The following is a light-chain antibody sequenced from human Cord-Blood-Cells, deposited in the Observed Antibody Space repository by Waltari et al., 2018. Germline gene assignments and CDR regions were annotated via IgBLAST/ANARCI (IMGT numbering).Light chain of an antibody. CDR3: QVWDSSSDHPVV. J-gene: IGLJ2*01. CDR1: NIGSNS. V-gene: IGLV3-21*03. CDR2: DDS. Sequence: SYVLTQPPSLSVAPRKTARITCGGNNIGSNSVHWYQQKPGQAPVLVVYDDSDRPSGIPERFAGSNSGNTATLTISRVEAGDEADYYCQVWDSSSDHPVVFGGGTKLTVL.